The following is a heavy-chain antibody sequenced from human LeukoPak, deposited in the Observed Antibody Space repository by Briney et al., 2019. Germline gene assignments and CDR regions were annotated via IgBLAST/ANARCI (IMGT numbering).Heavy chain of an antibody. V-gene: IGHV3-33*01. J-gene: IGHJ6*02. D-gene: IGHD3-22*01. CDR2: IWYDGSKK. Sequence: GGSLRLSCAASGFSFSNFGMHWVRQAPGKGLEWVAVIWYDGSKKYYTDSVKGRFTISRDASKDTLYLQMNSLRAEDTAVYYCARDRWVYYYESSGFQGNYGMDVWGQGTTVTVSS. CDR1: GFSFSNFG. CDR3: ARDRWVYYYESSGFQGNYGMDV.